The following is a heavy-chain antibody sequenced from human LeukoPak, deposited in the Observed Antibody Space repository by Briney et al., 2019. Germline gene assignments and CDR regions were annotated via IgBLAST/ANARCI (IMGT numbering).Heavy chain of an antibody. CDR2: IYYSGST. V-gene: IGHV4-59*11. Sequence: SETLSFTCTVSGGSISSHYWSWIRQPPGKGLEWIGYIYYSGSTNYNPSLKSRVTISVDTSKNQVSLKLSSVTAADTAVYYCARENSGYDWGYYYYYYMDVWGKGTTVTVSS. J-gene: IGHJ6*03. D-gene: IGHD5-12*01. CDR3: ARENSGYDWGYYYYYYMDV. CDR1: GGSISSHY.